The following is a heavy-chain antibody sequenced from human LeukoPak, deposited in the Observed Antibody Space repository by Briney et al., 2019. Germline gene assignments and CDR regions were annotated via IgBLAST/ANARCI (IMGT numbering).Heavy chain of an antibody. V-gene: IGHV1-2*02. CDR1: GYTFTGYY. Sequence: ASVKVSCKASGYTFTGYYMHWVRQAPGQGLEWMRWINPNSGGTNYAQKFQGRVTMTRDTSISTAYMELSRLRSDDTAVYYCARPLYSSGWRTLFDYWGQGTLVTVSS. CDR2: INPNSGGT. CDR3: ARPLYSSGWRTLFDY. J-gene: IGHJ4*02. D-gene: IGHD6-19*01.